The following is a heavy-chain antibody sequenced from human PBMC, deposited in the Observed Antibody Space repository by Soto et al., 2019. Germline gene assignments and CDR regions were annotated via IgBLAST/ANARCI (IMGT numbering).Heavy chain of an antibody. CDR2: ISYDGNNK. V-gene: IGHV3-30-3*01. Sequence: QVHLVESGGGVVQPGRSLRLSCAASEITFSTYAMHWVRQAPGKGLEWVAVISYDGNNKYYADSVKGRFTISRDNSKNTSYLQMNSLRAEDTAVYYCARTADYGSGSPKFYYFDYWGQGTLVTVSS. J-gene: IGHJ4*02. CDR3: ARTADYGSGSPKFYYFDY. D-gene: IGHD3-10*01. CDR1: EITFSTYA.